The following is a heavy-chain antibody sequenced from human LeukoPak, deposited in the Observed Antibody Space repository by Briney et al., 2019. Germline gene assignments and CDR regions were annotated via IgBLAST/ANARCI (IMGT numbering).Heavy chain of an antibody. D-gene: IGHD3-3*01. V-gene: IGHV4-34*01. Sequence: SSETLSLTCTVSGGSISSYYWSWIRQPPGKGLEWIGEINHSGSTNYNPSLKSRVTISVDTSKNQFSLKLSSVTAADTAVYYCARGTRDTVLRFLEWSRRTAFDYWGQGTLVTVSS. CDR3: ARGTRDTVLRFLEWSRRTAFDY. CDR1: GGSISSYY. J-gene: IGHJ4*02. CDR2: INHSGST.